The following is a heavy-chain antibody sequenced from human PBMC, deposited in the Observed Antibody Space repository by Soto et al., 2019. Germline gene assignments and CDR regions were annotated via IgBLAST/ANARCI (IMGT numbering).Heavy chain of an antibody. CDR2: INGDGSFT. D-gene: IGHD3-9*01. Sequence: PGGSLRLSCAASAFTFKNHWMHWVRQVPGKGPVWVSRINGDGSFTSYADAVKGRLTITKDTSKNQVVLTMTNMDPMDTGTYYCAHKGPEDWPLDYWGQGTLVTVSS. CDR1: AFTFKNHW. CDR3: AHKGPEDWPLDY. J-gene: IGHJ4*02. V-gene: IGHV3-74*01.